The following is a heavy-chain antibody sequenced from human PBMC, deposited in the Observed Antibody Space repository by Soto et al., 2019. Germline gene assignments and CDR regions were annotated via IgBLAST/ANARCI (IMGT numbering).Heavy chain of an antibody. CDR2: ISNDGSNK. D-gene: IGHD6-13*01. CDR1: GFTFSSYG. CDR3: AKGDRIAAAGHFDY. J-gene: IGHJ4*02. V-gene: IGHV3-30*18. Sequence: QVQLVESGGGVVQPGRSLRLSCAASGFTFSSYGMHWVRQAPGKGLEWVAVISNDGSNKYYADSVKGRFTISRDNSKNTLYLQMNSLRAEDTAVYYCAKGDRIAAAGHFDYWGQGTLVTVSS.